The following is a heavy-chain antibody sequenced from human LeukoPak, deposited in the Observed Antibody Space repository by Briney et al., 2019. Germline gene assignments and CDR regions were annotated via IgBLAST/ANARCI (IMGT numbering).Heavy chain of an antibody. CDR1: GFTFSDYY. Sequence: GGSLRLSCAASGFTFSDYYMSWIRQAPGKGLEWVSYISSSGNTIYYADSVKGRFTISRDNAKNSLYLQMNSLRAEDTAVYYCARDAAAAGPYYYYGMDAWGQGTTVTVSS. CDR3: ARDAAAAGPYYYYGMDA. D-gene: IGHD6-13*01. CDR2: ISSSGNTI. V-gene: IGHV3-11*01. J-gene: IGHJ6*02.